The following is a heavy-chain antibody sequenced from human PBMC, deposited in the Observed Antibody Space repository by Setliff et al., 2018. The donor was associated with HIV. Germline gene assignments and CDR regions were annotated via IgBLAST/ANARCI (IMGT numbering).Heavy chain of an antibody. CDR2: IYYTGST. Sequence: PSETLSLTCGVSGASISNHYWSWVRQSPGRGLEWIGYIYYTGSTNYNPSLKSRTAILLDTSKNQFSLKLNSVTAADTAVYYCATLPQGYDYFDYWGHGTLVTVSS. V-gene: IGHV4-59*11. CDR1: GASISNHY. D-gene: IGHD3-3*01. CDR3: ATLPQGYDYFDY. J-gene: IGHJ4*01.